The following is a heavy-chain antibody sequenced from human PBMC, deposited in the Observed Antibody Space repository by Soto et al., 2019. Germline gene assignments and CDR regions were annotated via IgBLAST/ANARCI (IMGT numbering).Heavy chain of an antibody. V-gene: IGHV4-59*01. CDR2: IYYSGTT. CDR3: ARDSSSWYPGGYFDY. J-gene: IGHJ4*02. Sequence: SETLSLTCTVSRGSISNYFWTWIRQPPGKGLEWIGYIYYSGTTNYNPSLKSRVTISVDMSKKQFSLKLSSVTAADTAVYYCARDSSSWYPGGYFDYWGQGTLVTVSS. D-gene: IGHD6-13*01. CDR1: RGSISNYF.